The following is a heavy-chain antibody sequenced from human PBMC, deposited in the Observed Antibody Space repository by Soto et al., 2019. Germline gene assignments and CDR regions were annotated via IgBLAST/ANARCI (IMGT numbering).Heavy chain of an antibody. D-gene: IGHD6-19*01. CDR3: ARTWAVADFFDY. CDR1: GGSISSGGYY. J-gene: IGHJ4*02. V-gene: IGHV4-31*03. Sequence: SETLSLTCTVSGGSISSGGYYWSWIRQHPGKGLEWIGYIYYSGSTYYNPSLKSRVTISVDTSKNQFSLKLSSVTAADTAVYYCARTWAVADFFDYWGQGTLVTVSS. CDR2: IYYSGST.